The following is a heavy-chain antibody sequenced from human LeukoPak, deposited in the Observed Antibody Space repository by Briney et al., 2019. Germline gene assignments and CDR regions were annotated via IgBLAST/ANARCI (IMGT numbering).Heavy chain of an antibody. CDR3: TRLKDTAMVNRYYYYYYGMDV. Sequence: PGGSLRLSCAASGFTFSGSAMHWVRQASGKGLEWVGRIRSKANSYATAYAASVKGRFTISRDDSKNTAYLQMNSLKTEDTAVYYCTRLKDTAMVNRYYYYYYGMDVWDQGTTVTVSS. CDR1: GFTFSGSA. J-gene: IGHJ6*02. D-gene: IGHD5-18*01. CDR2: IRSKANSYAT. V-gene: IGHV3-73*01.